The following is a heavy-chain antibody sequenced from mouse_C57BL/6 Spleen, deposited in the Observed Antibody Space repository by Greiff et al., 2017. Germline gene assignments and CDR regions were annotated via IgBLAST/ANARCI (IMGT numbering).Heavy chain of an antibody. CDR2: IYPGDGDT. CDR3: ARGGDGYYVPYYAMDY. CDR1: GYAFSSYW. V-gene: IGHV1-80*01. J-gene: IGHJ4*01. Sequence: VQLKESGAELVKPGASVKISCKASGYAFSSYWMNWVKQRPGKGLEWIGQIYPGDGDTNYNGKFKGKATLTADKSSSTAYMQLSSLTSEDSAVYFCARGGDGYYVPYYAMDYWGQGTSVTVSS. D-gene: IGHD2-3*01.